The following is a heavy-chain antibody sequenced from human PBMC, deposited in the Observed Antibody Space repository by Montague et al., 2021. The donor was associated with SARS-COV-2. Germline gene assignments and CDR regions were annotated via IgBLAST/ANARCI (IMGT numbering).Heavy chain of an antibody. CDR3: AGRGSSAWGVTVDAELDY. D-gene: IGHD3-10*01. CDR1: GGSFSGYY. Sequence: SETLSLTCAVYGGSFSGYYWSWIRQPPEKGLEWLGEINQSGRTNNNPSLKSRVIISVDTSKNQFSLKLSSVTAADTAVYYCAGRGSSAWGVTVDAELDYWGQGTLVIVSS. V-gene: IGHV4-34*01. J-gene: IGHJ4*02. CDR2: INQSGRT.